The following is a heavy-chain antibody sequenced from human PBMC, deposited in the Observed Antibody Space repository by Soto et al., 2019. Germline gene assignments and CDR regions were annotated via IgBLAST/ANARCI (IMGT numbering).Heavy chain of an antibody. D-gene: IGHD3-22*01. CDR2: ISYDGSNK. CDR3: VKDGYYYDSSGYYSSYWYFDL. CDR1: GFTFSSYG. J-gene: IGHJ2*01. V-gene: IGHV3-30*18. Sequence: QVQLVESGGGVVQPGRSLRLSCAASGFTFSSYGMHWVRQAPGKGLEWVAVISYDGSNKYYADSVKGRFTISRDNSKNTLYLQMNSLRAEDTAVYYCVKDGYYYDSSGYYSSYWYFDLWGRGTLVTVSS.